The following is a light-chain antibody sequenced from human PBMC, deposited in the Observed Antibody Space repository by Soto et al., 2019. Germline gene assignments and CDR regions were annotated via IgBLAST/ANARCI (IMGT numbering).Light chain of an antibody. CDR3: SSYAGNGYV. J-gene: IGLJ1*01. CDR1: SSDVGGYNY. CDR2: EVI. Sequence: QSVLTQPPSASGSPGQSVTISCTGASSDVGGYNYVSLYQQHPGKAPKLMIYEVIKRPSGVPDRFSGSKSGNTASLTVSGLQAEDEADYFCSSYAGNGYVFGTGTKVTVL. V-gene: IGLV2-8*01.